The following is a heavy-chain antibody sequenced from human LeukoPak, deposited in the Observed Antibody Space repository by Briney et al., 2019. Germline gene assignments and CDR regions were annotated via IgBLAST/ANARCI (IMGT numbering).Heavy chain of an antibody. J-gene: IGHJ4*02. D-gene: IGHD1-26*01. V-gene: IGHV3-48*04. CDR3: AKKAQYNGNYPLDY. Sequence: GGSLRLSCAASGFTFSSYSMNWVRQAPGKRLEWVSYISSSSSTIYYADSVKGRFTISRDNSKNTLYLQMNSLRAEDTALYFCAKKAQYNGNYPLDYWGQGTLVTVSS. CDR2: ISSSSSTI. CDR1: GFTFSSYS.